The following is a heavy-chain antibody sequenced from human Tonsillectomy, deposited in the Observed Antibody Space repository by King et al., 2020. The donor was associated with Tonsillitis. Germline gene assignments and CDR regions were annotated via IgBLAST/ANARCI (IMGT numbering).Heavy chain of an antibody. CDR2: IYPDDSDT. CDR1: GYSFTSYW. Sequence: DVQLVESGAEVKKPGESLKISCKGSGYSFTSYWIGWVRQMPGKGLEWMGIIYPDDSDTRYSPSFQGQITISVYKSISTAYLQWSSLKASDSAMYYCVRLPLEGGIDYWGQGTLVTVSS. CDR3: VRLPLEGGIDY. J-gene: IGHJ4*02. D-gene: IGHD3-16*01. V-gene: IGHV5-51*03.